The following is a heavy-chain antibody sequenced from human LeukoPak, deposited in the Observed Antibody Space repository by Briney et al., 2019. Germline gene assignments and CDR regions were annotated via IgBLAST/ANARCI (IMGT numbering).Heavy chain of an antibody. V-gene: IGHV3-74*01. CDR3: ARVPNCSGGSCYGYYFDY. D-gene: IGHD2-15*01. CDR2: INSDGSST. Sequence: GGSLRLSCAASGFTFSSYWMHWVRQAPGKGLVWVSRINSDGSSTSYADSVKGRFTISRDNAKNTLYLQMNSLRAEDTAVYYCARVPNCSGGSCYGYYFDYWGQGTLVTVSS. CDR1: GFTFSSYW. J-gene: IGHJ4*02.